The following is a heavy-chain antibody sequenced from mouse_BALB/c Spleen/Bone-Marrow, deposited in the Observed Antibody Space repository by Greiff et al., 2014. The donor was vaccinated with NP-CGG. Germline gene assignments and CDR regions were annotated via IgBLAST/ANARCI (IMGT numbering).Heavy chain of an antibody. CDR1: GYIFTRYW. J-gene: IGHJ2*01. CDR2: LNPSNGHT. Sequence: VQLQQSGAELLKPGTSVKLSCKASGYIFTRYWMHWVKQRPGQGLEWIGELNPSNGHTNYNGKFKNKATVTVDKSSSTAYMQLSSLTSEDSAVYYCARMITTRGFDYWGQGTTLTVSS. V-gene: IGHV1S81*02. D-gene: IGHD2-4*01. CDR3: ARMITTRGFDY.